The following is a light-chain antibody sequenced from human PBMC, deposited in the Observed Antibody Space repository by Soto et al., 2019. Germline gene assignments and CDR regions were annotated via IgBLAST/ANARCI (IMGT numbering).Light chain of an antibody. CDR2: GTS. CDR3: QQYGSSPRT. Sequence: EVVMTQSPATLSVSPGEGVTLSCRASQGIGDTLAWYQHKPGQTPRLLIYGTSNRATGIPGRFSGSGSGTDFSLTISSLEPGDLAVYYCQQYGSSPRTFGQGTKVDIK. J-gene: IGKJ1*01. V-gene: IGKV3-20*01. CDR1: QGIGDT.